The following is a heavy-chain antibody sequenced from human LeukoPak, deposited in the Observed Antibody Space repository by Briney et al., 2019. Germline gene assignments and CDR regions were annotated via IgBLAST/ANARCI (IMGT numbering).Heavy chain of an antibody. J-gene: IGHJ4*02. CDR3: ASFYCSSTSCYDRAFDY. CDR2: INPNSGGT. V-gene: IGHV1-2*02. CDR1: GYTFTGYY. Sequence: GASVKVSCKASGYTFTGYYMHWVRQAPGQGLEWMGWINPNSGGTNYAQKFQGRVTMTRDTSISTAYMELSRLRSDDTAVYYCASFYCSSTSCYDRAFDYWGQGTLVTVSS. D-gene: IGHD2-2*01.